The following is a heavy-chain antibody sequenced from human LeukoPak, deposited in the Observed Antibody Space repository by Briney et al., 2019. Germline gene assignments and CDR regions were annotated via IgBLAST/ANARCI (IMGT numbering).Heavy chain of an antibody. Sequence: GGSLRLSCAASGFTFSSYAMSWVRQAPGKGLEWVSYISSSGSTIYYADSVKGRFTISRDNAKNSLYLQMNSLRAEDTAVYYCARAPLYYYGSGSHYDYWGQGTLVTVSS. D-gene: IGHD3-10*01. CDR3: ARAPLYYYGSGSHYDY. V-gene: IGHV3-48*04. CDR1: GFTFSSYA. CDR2: ISSSGSTI. J-gene: IGHJ4*02.